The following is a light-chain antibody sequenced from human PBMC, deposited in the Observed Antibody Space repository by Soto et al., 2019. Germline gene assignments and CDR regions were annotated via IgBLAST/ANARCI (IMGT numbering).Light chain of an antibody. CDR3: QAWDSSVVV. CDR1: KLGDKY. V-gene: IGLV3-1*01. J-gene: IGLJ2*01. Sequence: SYELTQPPSVSVSPGQTASITCSGGKLGDKYACWYQQKPGQSPVLVIYQDSKRPSGIPERFSGSNSGNTATLTISGTQAMDEADYYCQAWDSSVVVFGGGTKLTVL. CDR2: QDS.